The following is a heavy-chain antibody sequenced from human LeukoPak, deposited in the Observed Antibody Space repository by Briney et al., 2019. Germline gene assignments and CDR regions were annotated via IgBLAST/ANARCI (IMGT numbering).Heavy chain of an antibody. CDR3: ARLYYYDSSGSLDAFDI. Sequence: ASVTVSCKASGYTFTSYGISWVRQAPGQGLEWMGWISAYNGNTNYAQKLQGRVTMTTDTSTSTAYMELRSLRSDDTAVYYCARLYYYDSSGSLDAFDIWGQGTMVTVSS. CDR1: GYTFTSYG. J-gene: IGHJ3*02. D-gene: IGHD3-22*01. CDR2: ISAYNGNT. V-gene: IGHV1-18*01.